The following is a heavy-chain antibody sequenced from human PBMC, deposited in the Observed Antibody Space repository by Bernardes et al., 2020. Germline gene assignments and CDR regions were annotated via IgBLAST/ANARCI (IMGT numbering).Heavy chain of an antibody. Sequence: SETLSLTCAVSGGSISSSNWWSWVRQPPGKGLEWSGEIYHSGSTNYNPSLKSRVTISVDKSKNQFSLKLSSVTAADTAVYYCARALVAAAANGGMDVWGKGTTVTVSS. CDR1: GGSISSSNW. V-gene: IGHV4-4*02. CDR2: IYHSGST. J-gene: IGHJ6*04. D-gene: IGHD6-13*01. CDR3: ARALVAAAANGGMDV.